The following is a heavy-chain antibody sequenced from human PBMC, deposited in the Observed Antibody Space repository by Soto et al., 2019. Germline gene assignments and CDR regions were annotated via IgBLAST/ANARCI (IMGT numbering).Heavy chain of an antibody. V-gene: IGHV4-4*02. D-gene: IGHD6-19*01. J-gene: IGHJ4*02. CDR3: AREAIAVAATYYFDY. CDR2: IYHSGTT. Sequence: QVQLQESGPGLVKPSGTLSLTCAVSGGSISSGNWWSWVRQPPGKGLEWIGEIYHSGTTNYNPSLKSRVTISVDKSKNQFSLKLTSVTAPDTAVYYCAREAIAVAATYYFDYWGQGTLVTVSS. CDR1: GGSISSGNW.